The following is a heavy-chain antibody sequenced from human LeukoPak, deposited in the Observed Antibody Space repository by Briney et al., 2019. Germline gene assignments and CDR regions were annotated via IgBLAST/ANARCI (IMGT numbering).Heavy chain of an antibody. CDR3: ARAHHYYYDSSGPYYFDY. Sequence: VASVTVSCKASGYTFTGYYMHWVRQAPGQGLEWMGGINPNSGGTNYAQKFQGRVTMTRDTSISTAYMELSRLRSGDTAVYYCARAHHYYYDSSGPYYFDYWGQGTLVTVSS. V-gene: IGHV1-2*02. CDR1: GYTFTGYY. D-gene: IGHD3-22*01. J-gene: IGHJ4*02. CDR2: INPNSGGT.